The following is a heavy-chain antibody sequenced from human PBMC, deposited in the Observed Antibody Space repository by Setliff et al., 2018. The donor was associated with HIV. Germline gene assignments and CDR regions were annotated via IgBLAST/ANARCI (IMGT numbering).Heavy chain of an antibody. V-gene: IGHV3-23*01. CDR2: TSGSGGST. Sequence: PGGSLRLSCAASGFTFSSYAMSWVRQAPGKGLEWVSGTSGSGGSTYYADSVKGRFTISRDNSKNTLYLQMNSLRAEDTAVYYCAKQYSMYYYYYMDVWGKGTTVTVSS. D-gene: IGHD6-6*01. CDR3: AKQYSMYYYYYMDV. CDR1: GFTFSSYA. J-gene: IGHJ6*03.